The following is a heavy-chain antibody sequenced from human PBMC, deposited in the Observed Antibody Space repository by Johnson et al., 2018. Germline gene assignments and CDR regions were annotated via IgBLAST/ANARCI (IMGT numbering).Heavy chain of an antibody. V-gene: IGHV4-59*01. CDR3: ARIHPHKEDSTLHHRAAFDI. Sequence: QVQLQESGPGLLKPSETLSLTCTVSGGSISRYYWSWIRQSPGRGLEYIAYIYYSGSTNYNPSLRSRVTISVDTSKNHFSLWLTSVTSSDAAVYFCARIHPHKEDSTLHHRAAFDIWGPGTRVT. D-gene: IGHD2-15*01. J-gene: IGHJ3*02. CDR2: IYYSGST. CDR1: GGSISRYY.